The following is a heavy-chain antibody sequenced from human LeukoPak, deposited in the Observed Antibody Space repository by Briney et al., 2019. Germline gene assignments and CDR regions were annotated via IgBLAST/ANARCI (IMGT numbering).Heavy chain of an antibody. CDR1: GGSISSGGYY. J-gene: IGHJ5*02. CDR2: IYYSGST. Sequence: SETLSLTCTVSGGSISSGGYYWSWIRQHPGKGLEWIGYIYYSGSTYYNPSLKSRVTISVDTSKNQFSLKLSSVTAADTAVYYCARGSSSWYKDNWFDPWGQGTLVTVSS. V-gene: IGHV4-31*03. D-gene: IGHD6-13*01. CDR3: ARGSSSWYKDNWFDP.